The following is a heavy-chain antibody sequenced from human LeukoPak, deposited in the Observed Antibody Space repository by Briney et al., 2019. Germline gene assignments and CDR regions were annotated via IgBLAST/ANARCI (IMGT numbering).Heavy chain of an antibody. CDR1: GFTFSSYA. CDR2: ISDSGGRT. Sequence: GGSLRLSCAASGFTFSSYAMSWVRQAPGKGLEWVSAISDSGGRTYYAGSVKGRFTISRDNSKNTLYLQMESLRAEDTAVYYCAKHSTYCSGGSGQEDFDYWGEGTLVTVSS. D-gene: IGHD2-15*01. J-gene: IGHJ4*02. CDR3: AKHSTYCSGGSGQEDFDY. V-gene: IGHV3-23*01.